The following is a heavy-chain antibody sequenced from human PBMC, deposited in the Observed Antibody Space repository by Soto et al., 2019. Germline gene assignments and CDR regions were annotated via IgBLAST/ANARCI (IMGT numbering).Heavy chain of an antibody. CDR1: GGSISSSSYY. D-gene: IGHD3-10*01. V-gene: IGHV4-39*02. CDR2: IYYSGST. Sequence: QLQLQESGPGLVKPSETLSLTCTVSGGSISSSSYYWGWIRQPPGKGLEWIGSIYYSGSTYYNPSRKSRVTISVDTSKNQFSLKLSSVTAADTAVYYCAREPYYYGSGSYYKLWGQGTLVTVSS. CDR3: AREPYYYGSGSYYKL. J-gene: IGHJ1*01.